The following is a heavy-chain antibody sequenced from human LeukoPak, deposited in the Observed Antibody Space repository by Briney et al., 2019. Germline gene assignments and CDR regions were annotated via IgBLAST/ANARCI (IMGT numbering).Heavy chain of an antibody. CDR1: GFTFDAYA. J-gene: IGHJ4*02. Sequence: SGGSLRLSCAASGFTFDAYAMHWVRQAPGKGLEWVSGISWSGGGMGYAVSVKGRFTISRDNAKNSLYLQMNNLKVEDTAVYYCAKGRCSGVGCDSFHSWGQGALVTVSS. V-gene: IGHV3-9*01. CDR3: AKGRCSGVGCDSFHS. CDR2: ISWSGGGM. D-gene: IGHD2-15*01.